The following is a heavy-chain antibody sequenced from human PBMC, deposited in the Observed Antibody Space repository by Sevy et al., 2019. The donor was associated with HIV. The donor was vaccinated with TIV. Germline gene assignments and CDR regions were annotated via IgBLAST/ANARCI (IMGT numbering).Heavy chain of an antibody. CDR1: GFTFSSYA. CDR3: AGAGYSYGNDY. Sequence: GGSLRLSCAASGFTFSSYAMHWVRQAPGKGLEWVAVISYDGSNKYYADSVKGRFTISRDNSTNTLYLHMNSLTAKDTAVYSSAGAGYSYGNDYWGQGTLVTVSS. CDR2: ISYDGSNK. V-gene: IGHV3-30-3*01. J-gene: IGHJ4*02. D-gene: IGHD5-18*01.